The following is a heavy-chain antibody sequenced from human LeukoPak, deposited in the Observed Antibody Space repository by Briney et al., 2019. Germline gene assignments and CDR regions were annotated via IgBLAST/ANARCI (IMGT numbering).Heavy chain of an antibody. D-gene: IGHD6-6*01. CDR2: IKSDGITI. V-gene: IGHV3-74*01. CDR1: GFTFSNYM. CDR3: ARDKYTSSSLDY. J-gene: IGHJ4*02. Sequence: GGSLRLSCAASGFTFSNYMMHWVRQAPGKGLVWVSRIKSDGITITYADSVKGRFTVSRDNAKNTLYLQMNSLRAEDTAVYFCARDKYTSSSLDYWGQGTLVTVSS.